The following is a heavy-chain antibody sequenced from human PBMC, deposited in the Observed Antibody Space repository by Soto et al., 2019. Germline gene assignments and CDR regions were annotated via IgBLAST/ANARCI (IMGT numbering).Heavy chain of an antibody. V-gene: IGHV4-59*01. CDR1: GGSISSYY. CDR3: ASWEHQASWFDP. Sequence: SETLSLTCTVSGGSISSYYWSWIRQPPGKGLEWIGYIYYSGSTNYNPSLKSRVTISVDTSKNQFSLKLSSVTAADTDVYYCASWEHQASWFDPWGQGTLVTVSS. J-gene: IGHJ5*02. D-gene: IGHD1-1*01. CDR2: IYYSGST.